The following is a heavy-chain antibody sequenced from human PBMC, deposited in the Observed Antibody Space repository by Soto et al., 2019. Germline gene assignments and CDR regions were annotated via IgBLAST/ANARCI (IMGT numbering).Heavy chain of an antibody. CDR3: ARLTGPEVGYFDI. CDR1: GYIFTTYW. V-gene: IGHV5-51*01. J-gene: IGHJ3*02. Sequence: GESLKISGKASGYIFTTYWIAWVRQMPGKGLEWMGFIYPGESKTRYNPSFQGQVTISADKSISTAYLQWSSLKASDTAMYYCARLTGPEVGYFDIWGQGTMVTVSS. D-gene: IGHD3-9*01. CDR2: IYPGESKT.